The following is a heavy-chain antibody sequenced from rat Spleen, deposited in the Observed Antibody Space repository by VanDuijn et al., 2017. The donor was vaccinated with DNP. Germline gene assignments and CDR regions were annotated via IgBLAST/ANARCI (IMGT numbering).Heavy chain of an antibody. CDR1: GFSLTSNS. CDR2: MWSGGTT. V-gene: IGHV2-1*01. J-gene: IGHJ2*01. CDR3: TITRSYKSGYHFVY. D-gene: IGHD4-3*01. Sequence: QVQLKESGPGLVQPSQTLSLTCTVSGFSLTSNSVSWVRQFPGKGLEWMGSMWSGGTTDYHPALKSRLSISRDTSKCQVILQMNSLQSEDTPVYFCTITRSYKSGYHFVYCRQVLMFTVSA.